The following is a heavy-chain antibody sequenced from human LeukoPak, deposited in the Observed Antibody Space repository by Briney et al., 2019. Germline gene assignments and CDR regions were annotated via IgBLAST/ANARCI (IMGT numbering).Heavy chain of an antibody. CDR1: GFTFSSYS. Sequence: GGSLRLSCAASGFTFSSYSMNWVRQAPGKGLEWVSSISSSSSYIYYADSVKGRFTISSDNAKNSLYLQMNSLRAEDTAVYYCARGDDYVWGSYREFDYWGQGTLVTVSS. D-gene: IGHD3-16*02. J-gene: IGHJ4*02. CDR2: ISSSSSYI. V-gene: IGHV3-21*01. CDR3: ARGDDYVWGSYREFDY.